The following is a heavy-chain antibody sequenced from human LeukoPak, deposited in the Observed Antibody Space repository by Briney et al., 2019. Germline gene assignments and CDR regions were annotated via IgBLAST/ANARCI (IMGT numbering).Heavy chain of an antibody. V-gene: IGHV4-31*03. Sequence: PSETLSLTCTVSGGSISSGGYYWSWIRQHPGKGLEWIGYIYYSGSTYYNPSLKSRVTISVDTSKNQFSLKLSSVTAADTAVYYCTTGTYYYYGMHVWGQGTTVTVSS. D-gene: IGHD2-8*02. CDR3: TTGTYYYYGMHV. J-gene: IGHJ6*02. CDR2: IYYSGST. CDR1: GGSISSGGYY.